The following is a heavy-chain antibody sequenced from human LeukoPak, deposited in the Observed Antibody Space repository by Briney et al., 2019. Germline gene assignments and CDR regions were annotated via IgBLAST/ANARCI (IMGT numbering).Heavy chain of an antibody. J-gene: IGHJ6*02. CDR1: GYTFTGYY. V-gene: IGHV1-2*02. CDR2: INPNSGDT. Sequence: ASVKVSCKASGYTFTGYYINWVRQAPGQGLEWTGWINPNSGDTNYAQRFQGRVTVTRDTSISTAYMELTRLTSDDTAVYFCAKDLGVVWSGYYGMDVWGQGTTVTVSS. CDR3: AKDLGVVWSGYYGMDV. D-gene: IGHD3-3*01.